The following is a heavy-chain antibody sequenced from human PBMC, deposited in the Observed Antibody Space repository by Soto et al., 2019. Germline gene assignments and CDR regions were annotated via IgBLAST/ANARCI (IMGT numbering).Heavy chain of an antibody. V-gene: IGHV4-31*11. J-gene: IGHJ6*02. CDR2: IYNNGPT. CDR1: GDSISSGGHY. CDR3: ARDGAVPYGMDV. Sequence: QVQLQESGPGLVKPSQTLSLTCAVSGDSISSGGHYWSWIRQHPGKGLEWIGYIYNNGPTYDNPPLKRRGTISVDTSKNEFSLKVTSVTAADAAVYYCARDGAVPYGMDVWGHGTAVTVSS. D-gene: IGHD3-16*01.